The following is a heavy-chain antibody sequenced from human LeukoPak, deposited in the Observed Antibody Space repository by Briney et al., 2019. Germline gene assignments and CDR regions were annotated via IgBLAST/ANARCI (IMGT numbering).Heavy chain of an antibody. D-gene: IGHD5-18*01. J-gene: IGHJ4*02. CDR1: GFTFRNYG. Sequence: GGSLRLSCAASGFTFRNYGLHWVRQVPGKGLEWMAFIRSDGSDKYYADSVKGRFTISRDNSKNTLYLQMNSLRAEDTAVYYCARGFNFGYFSLYFDYWGQGPLVTVSS. CDR2: IRSDGSDK. CDR3: ARGFNFGYFSLYFDY. V-gene: IGHV3-30*02.